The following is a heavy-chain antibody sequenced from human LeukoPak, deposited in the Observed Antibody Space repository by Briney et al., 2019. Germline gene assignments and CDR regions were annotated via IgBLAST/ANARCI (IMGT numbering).Heavy chain of an antibody. D-gene: IGHD6-19*01. CDR2: IWYDGSNK. Sequence: PGGSLRLSCAASGFTFSSYGMHWVRQAPGKGLEWVAVIWYDGSNKYYADSVKGRFTISRDNSKNTLYLQMNSLRAEDTAVYYCARDGKYSSGWEVDYWGQGTLVTVSS. V-gene: IGHV3-33*01. J-gene: IGHJ4*02. CDR1: GFTFSSYG. CDR3: ARDGKYSSGWEVDY.